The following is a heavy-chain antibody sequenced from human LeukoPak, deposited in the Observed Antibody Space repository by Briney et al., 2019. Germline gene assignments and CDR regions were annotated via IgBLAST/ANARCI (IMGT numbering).Heavy chain of an antibody. V-gene: IGHV4-39*01. CDR1: GGSISSSSYY. CDR3: ASKPRYRSGGSCYFGYLDY. J-gene: IGHJ4*01. D-gene: IGHD2-15*01. CDR2: IYYSGST. Sequence: SETLSLTCTVSGGSISSSSYYWGWIRQPPGKGLEWIGSIYYSGSTYYNPSLKSRVTISVDTSKNQFSLKLSSVTAADTAVYYCASKPRYRSGGSCYFGYLDYWGQGTLVTASS.